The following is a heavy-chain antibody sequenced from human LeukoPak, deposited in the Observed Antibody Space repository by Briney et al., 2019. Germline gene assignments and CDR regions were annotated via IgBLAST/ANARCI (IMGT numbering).Heavy chain of an antibody. CDR1: GFTFSSYA. D-gene: IGHD5-18*01. J-gene: IGHJ6*03. V-gene: IGHV3-48*04. CDR3: ARERPTWIQLWYYYYYYMDV. Sequence: PGGSLRLSCAASGFTFSSYAMHWVRQAPGRGLEWVSYIGPSGTAIYYADSVKGRFTISRDNAKNSLYLQMNSLRAEDTALYYCARERPTWIQLWYYYYYYMDVWGKGTTVTVSS. CDR2: IGPSGTAI.